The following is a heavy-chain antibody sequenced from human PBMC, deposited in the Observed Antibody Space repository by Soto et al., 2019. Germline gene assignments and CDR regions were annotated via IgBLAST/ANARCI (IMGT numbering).Heavy chain of an antibody. D-gene: IGHD5-18*01. CDR2: INSDGSST. CDR1: GFTFRSYW. V-gene: IGHV3-74*01. J-gene: IGHJ4*02. Sequence: VQLQESGGGLVQPGGSLRLSCAVSGFTFRSYWMHWVRQAPGKGLVWVSRINSDGSSTNYADSVKGRFTVSRDNAKSTLYLQMNSLRAEDTAVYYCAREGVGYSYGNFDYWGQGTLVTVSS. CDR3: AREGVGYSYGNFDY.